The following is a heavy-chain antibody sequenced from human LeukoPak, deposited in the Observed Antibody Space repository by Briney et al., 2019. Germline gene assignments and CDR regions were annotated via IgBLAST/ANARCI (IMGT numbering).Heavy chain of an antibody. J-gene: IGHJ5*02. CDR1: GFSFSAYY. Sequence: GGSLRLSCGASGFSFSAYYMAWIRQAPGKVREWVSYISSSGTTIHYSESVRGRFTILRDNAKKSLYLQMNSLRAEDTAVYYCARDHGYCSGGSCYFGFFDPWGQGTLVSVSS. V-gene: IGHV3-11*01. CDR2: ISSSGTTI. D-gene: IGHD2-15*01. CDR3: ARDHGYCSGGSCYFGFFDP.